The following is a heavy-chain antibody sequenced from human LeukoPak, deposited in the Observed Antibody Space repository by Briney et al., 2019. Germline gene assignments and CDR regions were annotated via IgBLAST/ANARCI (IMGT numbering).Heavy chain of an antibody. CDR1: GGSFSGYH. CDR3: ARDPTTVVTTPYYFDF. D-gene: IGHD4-23*01. J-gene: IGHJ4*02. Sequence: SETLSLTCAVHGGSFSGYHWNWIRQSPAKGREWIGEINDRGHTNYNPSLESRITISVDTSKKQFSLNLSSVTAADTAVYYCARDPTTVVTTPYYFDFWGQGTLVTVSS. CDR2: INDRGHT. V-gene: IGHV4-34*01.